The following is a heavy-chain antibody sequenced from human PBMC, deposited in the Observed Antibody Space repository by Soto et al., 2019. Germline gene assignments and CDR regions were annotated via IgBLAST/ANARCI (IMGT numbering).Heavy chain of an antibody. J-gene: IGHJ6*02. V-gene: IGHV1-69*01. CDR3: ALWGFRDGNNSRYNYYVIDV. CDR1: GGTFNSYA. Sequence: QVQLVQSGAEVKKPGSSVKVSCKASGGTFNSYAISWVRQAPGQGLEWMGGIIPIFGTAKYAQKFQGRVAINADESTSAAYMELRSLRSEDTAVYYCALWGFRDGNNSRYNYYVIDVWGQGTTVTVSS. D-gene: IGHD3-10*01. CDR2: IIPIFGTA.